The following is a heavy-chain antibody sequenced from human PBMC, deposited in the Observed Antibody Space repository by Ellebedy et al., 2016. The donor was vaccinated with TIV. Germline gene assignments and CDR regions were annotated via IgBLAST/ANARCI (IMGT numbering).Heavy chain of an antibody. CDR3: AREESEGDWFDP. J-gene: IGHJ5*02. CDR2: ISYDGSNK. Sequence: GGSLRLSCAASGFTFSSYAMHWVRQAPGMGLEWVAVISYDGSNKYYADSVKGRFTISRDNSKNTLYLQMNSLRAEDTAVYYCAREESEGDWFDPWGQGTLVTVSS. CDR1: GFTFSSYA. D-gene: IGHD2/OR15-2a*01. V-gene: IGHV3-30-3*01.